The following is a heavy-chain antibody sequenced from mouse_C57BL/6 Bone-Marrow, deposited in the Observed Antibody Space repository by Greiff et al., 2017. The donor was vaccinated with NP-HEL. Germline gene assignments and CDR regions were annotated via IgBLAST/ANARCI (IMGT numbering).Heavy chain of an antibody. CDR2: FHPYNDDT. CDR3: ARRKNYYGSSYGWYFDV. V-gene: IGHV1-47*01. CDR1: GYTFTTYP. J-gene: IGHJ1*03. D-gene: IGHD1-1*01. Sequence: VQLQQSGAELVKPGASVKMSCKASGYTFTTYPIEWMKQNHGKSLEWIGNFHPYNDDTKYNEKFKGKATLTVEKSSSTVYLELSRLTSDDSAVYYCARRKNYYGSSYGWYFDVWGTGTTVTVSS.